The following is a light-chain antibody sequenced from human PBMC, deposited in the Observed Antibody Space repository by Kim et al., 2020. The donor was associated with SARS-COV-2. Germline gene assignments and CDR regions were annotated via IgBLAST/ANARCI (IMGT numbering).Light chain of an antibody. J-gene: IGKJ2*01. CDR1: QSVSSCY. CDR2: GAS. CDR3: KQYGSPYT. V-gene: IGKV3-20*01. Sequence: SFSPGERAPLPCRAIQSVSSCYLAWYQQNPGQAPRLLIYGASSRATGIPDRFSGSGSGTDFTLTIIRLEPEDFAVYYCKQYGSPYTCGQGTKLEI.